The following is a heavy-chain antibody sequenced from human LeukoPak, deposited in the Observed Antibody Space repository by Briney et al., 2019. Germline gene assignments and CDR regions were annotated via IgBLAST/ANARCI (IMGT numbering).Heavy chain of an antibody. Sequence: GGSLRLSCAASGFTFSNAWMSWVRQAPGQGLEWVASIKEDGREKFYVDSVKGRFTISRDDAKNSLYLQMDSLRVEDTAVYYCARDDGDLWGQGTLVTVSS. V-gene: IGHV3-7*01. CDR1: GFTFSNAW. CDR2: IKEDGREK. J-gene: IGHJ4*02. CDR3: ARDDGDL.